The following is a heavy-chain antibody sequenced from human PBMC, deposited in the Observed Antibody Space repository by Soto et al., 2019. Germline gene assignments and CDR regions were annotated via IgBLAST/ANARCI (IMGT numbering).Heavy chain of an antibody. CDR2: INAGNGNT. Sequence: ASVKVSCKASGYTFTSYAMHWVRQAPGQRLEWMGWINAGNGNTKYSQKFQGRVTITRDTSASTAYMELSSLRSEDTAVYYCAGDLRGDFWPDCGFAPWGQGPLVTVSS. CDR1: GYTFTSYA. D-gene: IGHD3-3*01. V-gene: IGHV1-3*01. CDR3: AGDLRGDFWPDCGFAP. J-gene: IGHJ5*02.